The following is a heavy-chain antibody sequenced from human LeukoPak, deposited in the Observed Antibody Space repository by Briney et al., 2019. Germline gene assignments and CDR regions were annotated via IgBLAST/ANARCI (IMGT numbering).Heavy chain of an antibody. Sequence: KTGGSLRLSCAASGFTFSSYSMNWVRQAPGKGLEWVSSISSSSSYIYYADSVKGRFTISRDNAKNSLYLQMNSLRAEDTAVYYCARPPAAIDDPYYYYYMDVWGKGTTVTVSS. CDR1: GFTFSSYS. CDR3: ARPPAAIDDPYYYYYMDV. CDR2: ISSSSSYI. D-gene: IGHD2-2*02. V-gene: IGHV3-21*01. J-gene: IGHJ6*03.